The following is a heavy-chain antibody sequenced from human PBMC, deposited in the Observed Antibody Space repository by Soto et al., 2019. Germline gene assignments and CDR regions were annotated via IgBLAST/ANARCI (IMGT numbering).Heavy chain of an antibody. V-gene: IGHV4-30-2*01. CDR1: GGPISSGDYS. Sequence: SETLSLTCTVSGGPISSGDYSCSWIRQPPEKGLEWIGYMYGAGLTYYNPSLKSRVTISVDKSKNQFSLNLSSVTAADTALYYCARAPAGPSPRWDVWGQGTTVTVSS. D-gene: IGHD3-10*01. J-gene: IGHJ6*02. CDR2: MYGAGLT. CDR3: ARAPAGPSPRWDV.